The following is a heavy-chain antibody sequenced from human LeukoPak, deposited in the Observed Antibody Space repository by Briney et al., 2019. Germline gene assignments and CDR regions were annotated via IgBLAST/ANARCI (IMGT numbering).Heavy chain of an antibody. D-gene: IGHD1-26*01. CDR3: ARATRIVGGDRQAFDV. CDR2: INPNSGVT. CDR1: GYTFTDYY. V-gene: IGHV1-2*02. Sequence: ASVKVSCKASGYTFTDYYMHWVRQAPGQGLEWMGWINPNSGVTKDAQKFQGRVTMTRDTSINTAYMELSGLRSDDTAVYYCARATRIVGGDRQAFDVWGHGTMVTVSS. J-gene: IGHJ3*01.